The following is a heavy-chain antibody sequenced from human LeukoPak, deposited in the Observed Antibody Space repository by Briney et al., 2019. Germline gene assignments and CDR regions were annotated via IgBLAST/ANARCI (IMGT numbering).Heavy chain of an antibody. CDR2: IIPILGIA. CDR1: GGTLSSYD. D-gene: IGHD5-18*01. Sequence: ASVKVSCKASGGTLSSYDIRWVRQAPGQGLEWMGRIIPILGIANYAQKFQGRVTITTDKSTSTAYMELSSLRSEDTAVYYCARVDTGMVIDYWGQGTLVTVSS. J-gene: IGHJ4*02. CDR3: ARVDTGMVIDY. V-gene: IGHV1-69*04.